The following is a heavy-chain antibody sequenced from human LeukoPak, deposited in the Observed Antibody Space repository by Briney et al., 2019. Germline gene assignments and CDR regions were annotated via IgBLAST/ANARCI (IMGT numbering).Heavy chain of an antibody. CDR3: ASGYSSSWYEACFDY. V-gene: IGHV1-18*01. CDR2: ISAYNGNT. CDR1: GYTFTSYG. J-gene: IGHJ4*02. Sequence: GASVKVSCKASGYTFTSYGISWVRQAPGQGLEWMGWISAYNGNTNYAQKLQGRVTITADESTSTAYMELSSLRSEDTAVYYCASGYSSSWYEACFDYWGQGTLVTVSS. D-gene: IGHD6-13*01.